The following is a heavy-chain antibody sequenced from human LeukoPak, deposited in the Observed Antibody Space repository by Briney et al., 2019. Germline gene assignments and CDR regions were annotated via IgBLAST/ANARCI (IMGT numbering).Heavy chain of an antibody. CDR2: IYYSGST. Sequence: SETLSLTCTVSGGSISSGGYYWSWIRQHPGKGLEWIGYIYYSGSTNYNPSLKSRVTISVDTSKNQFSLKLSSVTAADTAVYYCARYSLVVVSFDPWGQGTLVTVSS. J-gene: IGHJ5*02. CDR3: ARYSLVVVSFDP. CDR1: GGSISSGGYY. D-gene: IGHD3-22*01. V-gene: IGHV4-31*03.